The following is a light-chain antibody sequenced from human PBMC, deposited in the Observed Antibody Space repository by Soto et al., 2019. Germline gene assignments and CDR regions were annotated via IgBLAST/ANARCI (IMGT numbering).Light chain of an antibody. Sequence: DIQMTQSPSSLSAFVGDRVTISCQASQHIGNYLNWYQKKPGKAPKLLIYDASNLETGVPSRFTGSGSGTYFTLTITSLQPEDVATYYCQQYDNLRLAFGGGTKVDSK. CDR1: QHIGNY. J-gene: IGKJ4*01. V-gene: IGKV1-33*01. CDR2: DAS. CDR3: QQYDNLRLA.